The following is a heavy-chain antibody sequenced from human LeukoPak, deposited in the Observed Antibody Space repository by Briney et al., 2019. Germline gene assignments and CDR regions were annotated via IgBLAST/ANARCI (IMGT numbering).Heavy chain of an antibody. V-gene: IGHV5-51*01. J-gene: IGHJ6*02. CDR1: GYSFPNYW. Sequence: GESLRISCKGSGYSFPNYWIGWVRQMPGKGLEWMGIIYPGDSDTRYSPSFQGQVTISADKSITTAYLQWSSLKASDTAMYYCARQYDSSGYPPWGQGTTVTVS. CDR3: ARQYDSSGYPP. CDR2: IYPGDSDT. D-gene: IGHD3-22*01.